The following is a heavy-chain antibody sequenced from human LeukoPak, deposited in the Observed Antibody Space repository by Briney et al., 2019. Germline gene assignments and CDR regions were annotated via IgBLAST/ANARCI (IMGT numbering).Heavy chain of an antibody. Sequence: GGSLRLSCAASGFTFSSYWMSWVRQAPGKGLEWVANIKQDGSEKYYVDSVKGRFTISRDNAKNSLYLQMNSLRAEDTAVYYCASHGYCSSTSCYFDFQHWGQGTLVTVSS. V-gene: IGHV3-7*01. CDR3: ASHGYCSSTSCYFDFQH. D-gene: IGHD2-2*01. CDR2: IKQDGSEK. CDR1: GFTFSSYW. J-gene: IGHJ1*01.